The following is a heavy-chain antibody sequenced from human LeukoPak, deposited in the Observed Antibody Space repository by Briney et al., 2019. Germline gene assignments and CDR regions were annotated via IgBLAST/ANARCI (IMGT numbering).Heavy chain of an antibody. CDR2: IYYSGST. V-gene: IGHV4-59*12. CDR3: ARVRGLGWPSYWYFDL. Sequence: SETLSLTCTVSGGSISSYYWSWIRQPPGKGLEWIGYIYYSGSTNYNPSLKSRVTISVDTSKNQFSLKLSSVTAADTAVYYCARVRGLGWPSYWYFDLWGRSTLVTVSS. D-gene: IGHD6-19*01. CDR1: GGSISSYY. J-gene: IGHJ2*01.